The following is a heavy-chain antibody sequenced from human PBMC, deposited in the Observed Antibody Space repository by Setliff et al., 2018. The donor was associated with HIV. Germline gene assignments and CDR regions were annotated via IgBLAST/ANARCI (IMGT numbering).Heavy chain of an antibody. Sequence: PSETLSLTCTVSGGSISSSSYYWGWIRQPPGKGLEWIGSIYYSGSTYYNPSLKSRVTISVDTSKNQFSLNLSSVTAADTAVYYCARGQMAYAAFDVWGQGTMVTVSS. CDR2: IYYSGST. CDR1: GGSISSSSYY. V-gene: IGHV4-39*07. J-gene: IGHJ3*01. D-gene: IGHD4-17*01. CDR3: ARGQMAYAAFDV.